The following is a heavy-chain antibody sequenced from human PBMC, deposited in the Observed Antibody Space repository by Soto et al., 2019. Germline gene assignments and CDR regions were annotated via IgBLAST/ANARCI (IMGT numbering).Heavy chain of an antibody. Sequence: SETLSLTCTVSGGSISSGVYHWSWIRQHPGKGLDWIGYIYYSGSTYYNPSLKSRVTISVDTSKNQFSLKLSSVTAADTAVYYCARVPRSARRRDGYNPDDYWGQGTLVNVSS. D-gene: IGHD5-12*01. CDR3: ARVPRSARRRDGYNPDDY. V-gene: IGHV4-31*03. CDR1: GGSISSGVYH. CDR2: IYYSGST. J-gene: IGHJ4*02.